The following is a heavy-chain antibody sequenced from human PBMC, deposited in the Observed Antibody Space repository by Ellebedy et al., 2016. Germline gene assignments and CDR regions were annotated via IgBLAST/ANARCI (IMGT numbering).Heavy chain of an antibody. CDR1: GDSLSSNSAA. J-gene: IGHJ6*02. CDR3: ARVTYSSSSPDNYYYYGMDV. Sequence: SQTLSLTCXISGDSLSSNSAAWNWIRQSPSRGLEWLGRTYYRSKWYNDYAVSVKSRITINPDTSKNQFSLQLNSVTPEDTAVYYCARVTYSSSSPDNYYYYGMDVWGQGTTVTVSS. V-gene: IGHV6-1*01. CDR2: TYYRSKWYN. D-gene: IGHD6-6*01.